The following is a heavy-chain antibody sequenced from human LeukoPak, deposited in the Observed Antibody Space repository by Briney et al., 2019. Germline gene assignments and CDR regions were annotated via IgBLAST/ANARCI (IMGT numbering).Heavy chain of an antibody. Sequence: SVKVSCEASGGTFSSYAISWVRQAPGQGLEWMGGITPIFGTANYAQKFQGRVTITADRSTSTAYMELSSLRSEDTAVYYCARARYCSGGSCYWTPYYYYGMDVWGKGTTVTVSS. CDR3: ARARYCSGGSCYWTPYYYYGMDV. J-gene: IGHJ6*04. CDR1: GGTFSSYA. CDR2: ITPIFGTA. V-gene: IGHV1-69*06. D-gene: IGHD2-15*01.